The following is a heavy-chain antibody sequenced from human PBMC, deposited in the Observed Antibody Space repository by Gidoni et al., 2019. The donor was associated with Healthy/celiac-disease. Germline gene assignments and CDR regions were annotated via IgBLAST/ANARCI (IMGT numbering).Heavy chain of an antibody. J-gene: IGHJ5*02. CDR3: ARGVVVPADNWFDP. CDR2: INHSGST. Sequence: QVQLQQWGAGLLKPSETLSLTCAVHGGSFSGYYWSWIRQPPGKGLEWIGEINHSGSTNYNPSLKSRVTISVDTSKSQFSLKLSSVTAADTAVYYCARGVVVPADNWFDPWGQGTLVTVSS. CDR1: GGSFSGYY. D-gene: IGHD2-2*01. V-gene: IGHV4-34*01.